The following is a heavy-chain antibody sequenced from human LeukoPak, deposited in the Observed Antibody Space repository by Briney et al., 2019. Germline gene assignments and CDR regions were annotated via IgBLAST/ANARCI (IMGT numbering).Heavy chain of an antibody. J-gene: IGHJ4*02. Sequence: SETLSLTCAVYGGSFSGYYWSWIGQPPGKGLEWIGEINHSGSTNYNPSLKSRVTISVDTSKNQFSLKLSSVTAADTAVYYCARDGVVPAAMEWGQGTLVTVSS. CDR1: GGSFSGYY. D-gene: IGHD2-2*01. V-gene: IGHV4-34*01. CDR3: ARDGVVPAAME. CDR2: INHSGST.